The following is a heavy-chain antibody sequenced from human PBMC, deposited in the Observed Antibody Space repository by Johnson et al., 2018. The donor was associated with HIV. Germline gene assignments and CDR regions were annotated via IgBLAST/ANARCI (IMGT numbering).Heavy chain of an antibody. CDR3: AKDTGSSGWYADAFDI. J-gene: IGHJ3*02. Sequence: VQLVESGGGVVQPGRSLRLSCAASGFTFSSYAMHWVRQAPGKGLEWVSGISWNSGSIGYADSVKGRFTISRDNAKNSLYLQMNSLRAEDTALYYCAKDTGSSGWYADAFDIWGQGTMVTVSS. D-gene: IGHD6-19*01. CDR1: GFTFSSYA. CDR2: ISWNSGSI. V-gene: IGHV3-9*01.